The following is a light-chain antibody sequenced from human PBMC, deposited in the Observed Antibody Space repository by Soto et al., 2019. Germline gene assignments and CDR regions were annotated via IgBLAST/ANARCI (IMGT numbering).Light chain of an antibody. V-gene: IGKV1-39*01. Sequence: DIQMTQSPSSLSASVGDRVTITCRASQSIATYLNWYQQKPGTAPYLLIFAASSLQSRVPSRFSGSGSGTYFTLTISSLQPEDVATYYCQQRLRTPPTFGGGTKVEFK. CDR1: QSIATY. CDR3: QQRLRTPPT. CDR2: AAS. J-gene: IGKJ4*01.